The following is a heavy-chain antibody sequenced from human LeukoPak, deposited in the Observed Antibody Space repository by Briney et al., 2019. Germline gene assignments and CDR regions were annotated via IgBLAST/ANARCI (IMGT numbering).Heavy chain of an antibody. D-gene: IGHD1-26*01. V-gene: IGHV3-48*01. J-gene: IGHJ3*02. CDR3: ARDGKYSGAFDI. CDR1: GFTFSIYS. Sequence: GGSLRLSCAASGFTFSIYSMNWVRQAPGRGLEWVSYIGSSSSPIYYADSVKGRFTISRDNAKDSLYLQMNSLRAEDTAVYYCARDGKYSGAFDIWGQGTMVTVSS. CDR2: IGSSSSPI.